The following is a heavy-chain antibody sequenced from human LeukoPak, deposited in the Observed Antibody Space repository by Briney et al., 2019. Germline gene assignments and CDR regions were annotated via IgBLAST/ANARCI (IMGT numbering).Heavy chain of an antibody. V-gene: IGHV3-7*01. J-gene: IGHJ4*02. CDR2: IKQDGTQK. Sequence: QSGGSLRLSCAASGFTFSDYWMSWVRQAPGKGLEWVANIKQDGTQKYYVDSMKGRLTISRDNAKNSLYLQMNSLRDEDTAVYYCARKGLPDYWGQGTLVTVSS. D-gene: IGHD2-15*01. CDR1: GFTFSDYW. CDR3: ARKGLPDY.